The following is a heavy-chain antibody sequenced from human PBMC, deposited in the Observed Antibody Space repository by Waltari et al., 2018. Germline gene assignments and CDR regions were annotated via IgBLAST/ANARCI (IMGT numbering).Heavy chain of an antibody. CDR2: IDKRGETI. CDR1: GFSFSLYE. V-gene: IGHV3-48*02. CDR3: ALNTVTVPFPY. D-gene: IGHD4-17*01. Sequence: EVQLEESGGDFVQPGESLRLSCAASGFSFSLYEINWVRQAPGKGLEWIAYIDKRGETIYYADSVKGRFTSSRDISTNTVFLHMSGLRDEDTAVYYCALNTVTVPFPYWGRGTLVTVSS. J-gene: IGHJ4*02.